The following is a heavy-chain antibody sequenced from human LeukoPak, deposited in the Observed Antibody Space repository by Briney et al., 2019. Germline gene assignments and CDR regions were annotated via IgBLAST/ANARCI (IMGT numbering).Heavy chain of an antibody. CDR1: SGSINSYY. CDR2: IYSSGST. V-gene: IGHV4-59*01. D-gene: IGHD1-7*01. Sequence: SETLSLTCTVSSGSINSYYWNWIRQPPGKGLEWIGRIYSSGSTNYSPSLKSRVTISVDTSKNQFSLKLSSVTAADTAVYYCAKDTGNYEHNWFDPWGQGTLVTVSS. J-gene: IGHJ5*02. CDR3: AKDTGNYEHNWFDP.